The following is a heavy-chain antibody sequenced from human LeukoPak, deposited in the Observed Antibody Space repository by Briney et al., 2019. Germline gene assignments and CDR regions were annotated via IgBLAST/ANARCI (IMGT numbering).Heavy chain of an antibody. CDR3: ARVPPYYYGSGSYYTDDIASVAQNYYYYGMDV. D-gene: IGHD3-10*01. CDR2: VSTGSNYI. V-gene: IGHV3-21*01. CDR1: GFTFSSYS. J-gene: IGHJ6*02. Sequence: PGGSLRLSCTASGFTFSSYSLNWVRQAPGKGLEWVSSVSTGSNYIYYADSVKGRFTISRDNDKNSLYLQMNSLRVEDTAVYYCARVPPYYYGSGSYYTDDIASVAQNYYYYGMDVWGQGTTVTVSS.